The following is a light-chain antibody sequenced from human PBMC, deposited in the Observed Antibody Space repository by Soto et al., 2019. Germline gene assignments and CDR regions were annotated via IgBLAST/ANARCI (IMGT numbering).Light chain of an antibody. CDR1: QSVSSGY. J-gene: IGKJ1*01. V-gene: IGKV3-20*01. CDR2: RAF. CDR3: QQYVASPPSWT. Sequence: DIVLTQSPGTLSLSPGESATLSCRSSQSVSSGYLAWYQQKPGQAPRLLIFRAFNRATGIPDRFSGSGSGTDFTLTISRLEPEDFAVYYCQQYVASPPSWTFGQGTKVEIK.